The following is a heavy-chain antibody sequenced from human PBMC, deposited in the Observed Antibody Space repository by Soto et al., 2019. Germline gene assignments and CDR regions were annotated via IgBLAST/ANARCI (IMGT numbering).Heavy chain of an antibody. D-gene: IGHD6-13*01. CDR3: VRRNVSATGIDWFDP. V-gene: IGHV1-3*01. J-gene: IGHJ5*02. CDR2: INAANGDT. CDR1: GYTFTSYG. Sequence: ASVKVSCKASGYTFTSYGIHWVRQAPGQRLEWMGWINAANGDTKYSPKFQGRVTITRDTSASTAYMELSSLRSEDTAVYYCVRRNVSATGIDWFDPWGQGTLVTVSS.